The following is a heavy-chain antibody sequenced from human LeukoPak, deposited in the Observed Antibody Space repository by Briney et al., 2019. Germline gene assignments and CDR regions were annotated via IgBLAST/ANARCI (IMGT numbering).Heavy chain of an antibody. CDR3: AGGGGAGLAD. J-gene: IGHJ4*02. V-gene: IGHV4-59*01. CDR2: IYSSGST. Sequence: SETLSLTCTISGGSLSSYYWTWARQPPGKGLEWIGYIYSSGSTNYNPSLKSRVTISMDTSKNQFSLNLSSVTAADTAVYYCAGGGGAGLADWGQGTLVTVSS. D-gene: IGHD4-23*01. CDR1: GGSLSSYY.